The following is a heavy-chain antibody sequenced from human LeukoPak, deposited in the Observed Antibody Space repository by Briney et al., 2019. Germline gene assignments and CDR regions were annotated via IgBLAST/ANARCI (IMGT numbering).Heavy chain of an antibody. D-gene: IGHD2-2*01. CDR2: INTDGSGT. V-gene: IGHV3-74*01. CDR3: TRDLRYCTSTSCYDPYFDH. Sequence: GGSLRLSCAASGFTFSIYAMSWVRQAPGKGLVWVSRINTDGSGTSYADSVKGRFTISRDNAKNTLYLQMNSLRAEDTAVYYCTRDLRYCTSTSCYDPYFDHWGQGTLATVSS. CDR1: GFTFSIYA. J-gene: IGHJ4*02.